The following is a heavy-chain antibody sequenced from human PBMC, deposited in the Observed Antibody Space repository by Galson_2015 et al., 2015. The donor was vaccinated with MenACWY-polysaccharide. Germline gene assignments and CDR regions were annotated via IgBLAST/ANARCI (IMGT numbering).Heavy chain of an antibody. V-gene: IGHV3-49*03. CDR2: IRCKATGETT. J-gene: IGHJ4*02. CDR1: GFTFGDYA. Sequence: SLRLSCAASGFTFGDYAMAWFRQAPGKGLEWVGFIRCKATGETTGYAASVKGRFTISSENSKSTAYLQLNSVQTEDTSIYYCTRDRPIDYWGQGTLVTVSS. CDR3: TRDRPIDY.